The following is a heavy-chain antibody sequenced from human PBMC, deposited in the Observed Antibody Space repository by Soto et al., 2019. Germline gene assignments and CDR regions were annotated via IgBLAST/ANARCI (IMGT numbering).Heavy chain of an antibody. CDR2: IYYSGTT. CDR1: GGSVSSGGYY. V-gene: IGHV4-31*03. CDR3: ARRALPQCINGVCYKDGFWDY. J-gene: IGHJ4*02. D-gene: IGHD2-8*01. Sequence: SETLSLTCTVSGGSVSSGGYYWSWVRQHPGTGLEWIGYIYYSGTTYFNPSLKSRASISLDTSKNEFSLKLTSVTAADTAVYYCARRALPQCINGVCYKDGFWDYWGQGALVTVSS.